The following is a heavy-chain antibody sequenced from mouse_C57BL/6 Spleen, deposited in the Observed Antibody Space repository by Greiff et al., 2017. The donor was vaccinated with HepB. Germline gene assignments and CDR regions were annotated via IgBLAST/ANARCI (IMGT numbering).Heavy chain of an antibody. CDR3: ARSDYCGSSYWFAY. J-gene: IGHJ3*01. CDR2: IYPGGGYT. CDR1: GYTFTNYW. V-gene: IGHV1-63*01. Sequence: QVQLQQSGAELVRPGTSVKMSCKASGYTFTNYWIGWAKQRPGHGLEWIGDIYPGGGYTNYNEKFKGKATLTVDKSSSTAYMQFSSLTSEDSAIYYCARSDYCGSSYWFAYWGQGTLVTVSA. D-gene: IGHD1-1*01.